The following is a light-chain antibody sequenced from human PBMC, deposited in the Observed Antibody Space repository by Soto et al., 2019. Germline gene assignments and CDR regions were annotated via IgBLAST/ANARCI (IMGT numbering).Light chain of an antibody. CDR3: QQYDNLPLT. Sequence: EIVMTQSPATLSVSPGERVTLSCRASQSVSRKLAWYQQKPGQAPRLLIYGTTTRATGIPARFSGSGSGTEFTLTISSLQPEDIATYYCQQYDNLPLTFGGGTKVEIK. J-gene: IGKJ4*01. V-gene: IGKV3-15*01. CDR2: GTT. CDR1: QSVSRK.